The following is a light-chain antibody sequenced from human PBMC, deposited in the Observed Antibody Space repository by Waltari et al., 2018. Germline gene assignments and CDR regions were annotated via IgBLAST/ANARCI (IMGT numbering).Light chain of an antibody. Sequence: IQLIQSPSSLPASVGDRVTITCRASQAPSNYLAWYQQKPGKAPRLLIYAASTLQSGVPPRFSGSDSGTAFTLTISGLQPEDFATYFCQHLDNYPTFGGGTRVENK. CDR1: QAPSNY. CDR3: QHLDNYPT. V-gene: IGKV1-9*01. CDR2: AAS. J-gene: IGKJ4*01.